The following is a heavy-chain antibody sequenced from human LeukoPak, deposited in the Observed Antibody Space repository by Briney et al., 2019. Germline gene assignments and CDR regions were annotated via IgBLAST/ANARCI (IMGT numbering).Heavy chain of an antibody. J-gene: IGHJ4*02. Sequence: QSGGSLRLSCAASGFTFSSYAMNWVRQAPGKGLEWVSALSGSGGRTYYADSVKGRFTISRDNSKNTLYLQMSSLRAEDTAVYYCAKGSVPYYYDSSGYPDYWGQGTLVTVSS. CDR1: GFTFSSYA. D-gene: IGHD3-22*01. CDR3: AKGSVPYYYDSSGYPDY. V-gene: IGHV3-23*01. CDR2: LSGSGGRT.